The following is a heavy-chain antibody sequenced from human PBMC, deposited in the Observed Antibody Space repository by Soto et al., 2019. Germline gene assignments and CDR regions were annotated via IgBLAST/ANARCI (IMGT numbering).Heavy chain of an antibody. Sequence: EVQLVESGGGLVKPGGSLRLSCAASGFTFSNAWLSWVRQAPGKGLEWVGRIKSKTDGGTTDYTAPVKGRFTISRDDSKNTLYLQMNSLKAEDTAVYYCTTGSTSTKNYWGQGTLVTVSS. CDR3: TTGSTSTKNY. J-gene: IGHJ4*02. CDR1: GFTFSNAW. D-gene: IGHD6-6*01. CDR2: IKSKTDGGTT. V-gene: IGHV3-15*01.